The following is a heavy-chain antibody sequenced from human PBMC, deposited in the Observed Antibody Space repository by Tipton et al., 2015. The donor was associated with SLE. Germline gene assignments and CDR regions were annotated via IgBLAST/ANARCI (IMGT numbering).Heavy chain of an antibody. V-gene: IGHV1-69*01. Sequence: QSGTEVKKPGASVKVSCKAPGDTFRSYGFTWVRQAPGQGLEWMGEIIPILGTANYAQNFQGRVTVTADESTTTVYMELSSLRSEDTAVYYCARVDFGYCSSTKCYNYYGMDVWGQGTTVAVSS. J-gene: IGHJ6*02. CDR2: IIPILGTA. D-gene: IGHD2-2*02. CDR3: ARVDFGYCSSTKCYNYYGMDV. CDR1: GDTFRSYG.